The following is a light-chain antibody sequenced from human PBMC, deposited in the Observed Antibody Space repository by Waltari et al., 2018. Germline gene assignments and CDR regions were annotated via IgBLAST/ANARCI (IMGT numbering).Light chain of an antibody. Sequence: QSALTQPASVSGSPGQSITISCTGSNSDVGGYNFVSWYQQHPGKAPKLMIYDVSNRPSGVSNRFSGSKSGNTASLTISGLQPEDAADYYCNSYSTSSTFVFGTRTRVTVL. CDR1: NSDVGGYNF. V-gene: IGLV2-14*01. CDR3: NSYSTSSTFV. CDR2: DVS. J-gene: IGLJ1*01.